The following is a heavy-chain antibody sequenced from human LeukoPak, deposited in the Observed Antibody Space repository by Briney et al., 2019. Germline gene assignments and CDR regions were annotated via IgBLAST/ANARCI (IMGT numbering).Heavy chain of an antibody. CDR1: GFTFSSYA. Sequence: QPGGSLRLSCAASGFTFSSYAMHWVRQAPGKGLEWVAVISYDGSNKYYADSVKGRFTISRDNSKNTLYLQMNSLRAEDTAVYYCASTQQLDNDAFNIWGQGTMVTVSS. D-gene: IGHD6-13*01. J-gene: IGHJ3*02. CDR2: ISYDGSNK. CDR3: ASTQQLDNDAFNI. V-gene: IGHV3-30*14.